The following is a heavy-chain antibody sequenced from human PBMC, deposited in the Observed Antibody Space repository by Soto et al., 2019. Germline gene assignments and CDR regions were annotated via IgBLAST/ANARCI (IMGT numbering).Heavy chain of an antibody. D-gene: IGHD1-26*01. CDR1: GFTFSSYW. J-gene: IGHJ6*02. CDR2: INSDGSST. Sequence: GGSLRLSCAASGFTFSSYWMHWVRQAPGKGLVWVSRINSDGSSTSYADSVKGRFTISRDNAKNTLYLQMNSLRAEDTAVYYCETGRGGATGYSSYGMDVWGQGTRLTVP. V-gene: IGHV3-74*01. CDR3: ETGRGGATGYSSYGMDV.